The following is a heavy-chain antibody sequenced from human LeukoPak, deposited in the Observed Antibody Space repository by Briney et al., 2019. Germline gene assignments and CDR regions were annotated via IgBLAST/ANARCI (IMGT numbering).Heavy chain of an antibody. J-gene: IGHJ5*02. CDR1: GDSVSNNSAA. CDR2: TYYKSKWYH. Sequence: SQTLSLTCAISGDSVSNNSAAWDWIRQSPSRGLEWLGRTYYKSKWYHDYSVSVKGRLTINPDTSKNQFSLQLNSMTPEDTAIYYCARHHRTYMGINYFDPWGQGTLVTVSS. CDR3: ARHHRTYMGINYFDP. D-gene: IGHD1-14*01. V-gene: IGHV6-1*01.